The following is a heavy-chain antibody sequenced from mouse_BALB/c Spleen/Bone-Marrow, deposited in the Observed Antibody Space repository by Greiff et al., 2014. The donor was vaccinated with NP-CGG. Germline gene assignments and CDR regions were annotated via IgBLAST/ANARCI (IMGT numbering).Heavy chain of an antibody. CDR1: GFAFTDYY. Sequence: EVHLVESGGGLVQPGGSLRLSCATSGFAFTDYYMSWVRQPPGKALEWLGFIRNKANGYTTEYSASVKGRFTISRDNSQSILYLQVNTLRAEDSATYYCAREGVYYGNPYWYFDVWGAGTTVTVSS. D-gene: IGHD2-1*01. CDR3: AREGVYYGNPYWYFDV. V-gene: IGHV7-3*02. CDR2: IRNKANGYTT. J-gene: IGHJ1*01.